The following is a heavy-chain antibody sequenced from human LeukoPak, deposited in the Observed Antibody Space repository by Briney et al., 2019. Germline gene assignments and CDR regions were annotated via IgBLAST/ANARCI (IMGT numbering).Heavy chain of an antibody. CDR3: AKGLKISGWYYFEY. D-gene: IGHD6-19*01. Sequence: GGSLRLSCVASGFTFSKFVMHWVRQAPGKGLEWVAVISFDGVNKYYADSVKGRFTISRDNSESKLWLQVNSLRAEDSAVYYCAKGLKISGWYYFEYWGQGTLVTVSS. CDR1: GFTFSKFV. V-gene: IGHV3-30*18. J-gene: IGHJ4*02. CDR2: ISFDGVNK.